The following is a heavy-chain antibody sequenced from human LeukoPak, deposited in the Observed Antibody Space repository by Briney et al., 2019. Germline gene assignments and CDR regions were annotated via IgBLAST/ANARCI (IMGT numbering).Heavy chain of an antibody. D-gene: IGHD3-3*01. Sequence: QTGGSLRLSCAASGFTFSSYSMNWVRQAPGKGLEWVSYIDARSGIVYYADSVQGRFTISRDDAKDSVFLQMNSLRVDDTAVYYCARTYDFGRGPPGDAFDNWGQGTLVTVPS. CDR2: IDARSGIV. CDR3: ARTYDFGRGPPGDAFDN. CDR1: GFTFSSYS. V-gene: IGHV3-48*01. J-gene: IGHJ3*02.